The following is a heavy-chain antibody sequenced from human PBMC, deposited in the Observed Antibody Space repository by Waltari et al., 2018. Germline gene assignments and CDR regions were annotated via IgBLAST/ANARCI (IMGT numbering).Heavy chain of an antibody. CDR3: ARGHPFTIVSPRYYYYYYMDV. CDR2: LNHSGNT. Sequence: QVHLQQWGAGLLKPSETLSLTCGVYSGSLTGYHWNWIRQAPGKGLEWIGDLNHSGNTDYHPSLESRVTISADASKHQFSLHLTSVTAADTAVYYCARGHPFTIVSPRYYYYYYMDVWDKGTAVTVSS. CDR1: SGSLTGYH. V-gene: IGHV4-34*01. D-gene: IGHD3-9*01. J-gene: IGHJ6*03.